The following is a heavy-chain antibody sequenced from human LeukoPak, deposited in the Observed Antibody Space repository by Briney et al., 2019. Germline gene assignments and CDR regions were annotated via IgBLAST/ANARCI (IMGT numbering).Heavy chain of an antibody. J-gene: IGHJ4*02. V-gene: IGHV3-72*01. D-gene: IGHD1-26*01. Sequence: GGSLRLSCAASGFTFSDHYMDWVRQAPGKGLEWVGRSGNKANTYTTEYAASVKGRFSISRDDSKNSLYLQMGSLRTEDTAVYYCAREWEIPRAGGYYFDYWGQGALVTVSS. CDR1: GFTFSDHY. CDR3: AREWEIPRAGGYYFDY. CDR2: SGNKANTYTT.